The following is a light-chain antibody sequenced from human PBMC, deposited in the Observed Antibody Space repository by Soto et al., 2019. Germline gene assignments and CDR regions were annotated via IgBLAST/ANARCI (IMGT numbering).Light chain of an antibody. Sequence: EVVLTKSPGTLSLSPGERATLSCRASQSVSNTYVAWYQHIPGQTPRLLIYGASNRATGIPDRFSGSGSGTDFTLTISRLEPEDFAVYYCQQHDSSPWMFGQGTKVDIK. CDR1: QSVSNTY. J-gene: IGKJ1*01. V-gene: IGKV3-20*01. CDR3: QQHDSSPWM. CDR2: GAS.